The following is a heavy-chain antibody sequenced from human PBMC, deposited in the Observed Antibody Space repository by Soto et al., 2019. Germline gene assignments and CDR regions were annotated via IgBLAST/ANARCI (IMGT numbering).Heavy chain of an antibody. V-gene: IGHV1-69*08. CDR2: VIPILGTT. CDR1: GDTFNSYT. CDR3: APSPLLRWDFDL. Sequence: QVQLVQSGAEVKKPGSSVKVSCKTSGDTFNSYTINWVRQAPGQGLEWLGRVIPILGTTHYTQTFQDRVTITADKTTSTVYMDLRSLTSEDTALYYCAPSPLLRWDFDLWGRGTLVSVSA. D-gene: IGHD3-16*01. J-gene: IGHJ2*01.